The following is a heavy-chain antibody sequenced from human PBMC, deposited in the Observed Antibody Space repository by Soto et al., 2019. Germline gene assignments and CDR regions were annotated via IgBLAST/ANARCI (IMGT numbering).Heavy chain of an antibody. J-gene: IGHJ4*02. CDR3: ASRHSSPYFDY. CDR2: MYYSGST. V-gene: IGHV4-30-4*01. CDR1: GGSISSGDYY. D-gene: IGHD6-13*01. Sequence: QVQLQESGPGLVKPSQTLSLTCTVSGGSISSGDYYWSWIRQPPGKGLEWIGPMYYSGSTYYNPSLKSRVTLSVDTSKNQFSLKLNSVTAADTAVYYCASRHSSPYFDYWGQGTLVTVSS.